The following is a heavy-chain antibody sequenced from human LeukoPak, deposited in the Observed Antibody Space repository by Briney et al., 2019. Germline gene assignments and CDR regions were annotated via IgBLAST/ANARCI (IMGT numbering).Heavy chain of an antibody. Sequence: ASVKVSFKASGYTFTSYGISWVRQAPGQGLEWMGWISAYNGNTNYAQKLQGRVTMTTDTSTSTAYMELRSLRSDDTAVYYCARDNPTPYYDFWSGYSHFDYWGQGTLVTVSS. V-gene: IGHV1-18*01. J-gene: IGHJ4*02. CDR3: ARDNPTPYYDFWSGYSHFDY. D-gene: IGHD3-3*01. CDR2: ISAYNGNT. CDR1: GYTFTSYG.